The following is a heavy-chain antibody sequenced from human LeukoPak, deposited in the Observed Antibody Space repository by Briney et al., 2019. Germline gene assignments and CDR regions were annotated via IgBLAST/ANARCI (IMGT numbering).Heavy chain of an antibody. CDR3: ANIVVVAARFDY. D-gene: IGHD2-15*01. Sequence: SGGSLRLSCAASGFTFSSYSMNWVRQAPGKGLEWVSSISSSSTYIYYADSVKGRFTISRDNAKNTLYLQMNSLRAEDTAVYYCANIVVVAARFDYWGQGTLVTVSS. CDR1: GFTFSSYS. CDR2: ISSSSTYI. J-gene: IGHJ4*02. V-gene: IGHV3-21*01.